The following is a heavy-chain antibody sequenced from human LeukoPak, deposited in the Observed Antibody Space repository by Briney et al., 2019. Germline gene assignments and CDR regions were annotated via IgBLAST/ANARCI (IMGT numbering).Heavy chain of an antibody. D-gene: IGHD3-10*01. CDR3: ARRSRVLLWFGELLSFDY. CDR2: IYYSGST. J-gene: IGHJ4*02. Sequence: ASETLSLTCTVSGGSISSSSYYWGWIRQPPGKGLEWIGSIYYSGSTYYNPSLKSRVTISVDTSKNQFSLKLSSVTAADTAVYYCARRSRVLLWFGELLSFDYWGQGTLVTVSS. V-gene: IGHV4-39*01. CDR1: GGSISSSSYY.